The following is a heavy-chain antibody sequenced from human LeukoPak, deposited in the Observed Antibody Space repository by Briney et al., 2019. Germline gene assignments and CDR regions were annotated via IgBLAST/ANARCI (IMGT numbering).Heavy chain of an antibody. CDR2: ISAYNGNT. D-gene: IGHD2-2*01. V-gene: IGHV1-18*01. Sequence: EASVKVSCKASGYTFTSYGISWVRQAHGQGLEWMGWISAYNGNTNYAQKLQGRVTMTTDTSTSPAYMELRSLRSDDAAVYYCARYAMPGGPHGYSGQGTLVTVSS. J-gene: IGHJ4*02. CDR3: ARYAMPGGPHGY. CDR1: GYTFTSYG.